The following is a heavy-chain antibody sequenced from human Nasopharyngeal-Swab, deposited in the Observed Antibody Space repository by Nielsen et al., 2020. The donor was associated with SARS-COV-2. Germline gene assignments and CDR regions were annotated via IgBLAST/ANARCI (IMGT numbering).Heavy chain of an antibody. CDR2: IKADGTQK. Sequence: GGSLRLSCEGSGFTFSSDWMAWVRQAAGRGLEWVANIKADGTQKYYVDSVKGRFSISRDNAKNSLYLQMSGLRADDMAMYFCARDLGHTGYDLYAYWGQGTLVTVSS. V-gene: IGHV3-7*03. D-gene: IGHD5-12*01. CDR1: GFTFSSDW. CDR3: ARDLGHTGYDLYAY. J-gene: IGHJ4*02.